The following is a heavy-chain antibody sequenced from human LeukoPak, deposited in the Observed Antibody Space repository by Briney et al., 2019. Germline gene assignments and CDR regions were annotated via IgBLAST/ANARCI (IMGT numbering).Heavy chain of an antibody. CDR1: GGSISSGDYY. CDR3: ARGSGYEDDY. Sequence: SETLSLTCTVSGGSISSGDYYWSWIRQPPGKGLEWIGYIYYSGSTYYNPSLKSRVTISVDTSKNQFSLKLSSVTAADTAAYYCARGSGYEDDYWGQGTLVTVSS. V-gene: IGHV4-30-4*01. J-gene: IGHJ4*02. CDR2: IYYSGST. D-gene: IGHD5-12*01.